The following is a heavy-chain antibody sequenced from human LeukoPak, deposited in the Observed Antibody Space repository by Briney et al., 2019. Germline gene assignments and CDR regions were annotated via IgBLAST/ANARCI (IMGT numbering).Heavy chain of an antibody. J-gene: IGHJ5*02. V-gene: IGHV4-31*03. D-gene: IGHD3-3*01. CDR2: IYYSGST. CDR1: GGSISSGGYY. CDR3: ARVGHYDFWSGRLPFDP. Sequence: SQTLSLTCTVSGGSISSGGYYWSWIRQHPGKGLEWIGYIYYSGSTYYNPSLKSRVTISVDTSKNRFSLKLSSVTAADTAVYYCARVGHYDFWSGRLPFDPWGQGTLVTVSS.